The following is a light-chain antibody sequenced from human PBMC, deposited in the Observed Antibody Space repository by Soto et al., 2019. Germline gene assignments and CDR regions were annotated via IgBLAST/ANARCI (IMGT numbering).Light chain of an antibody. V-gene: IGLV1-44*01. J-gene: IGLJ2*01. CDR3: AAWDDSLNGL. CDR1: RSNIGSNT. Sequence: QSVLTQPPSASGTPGQRVTLSCSGSRSNIGSNTVNWYQQLPGTAPKLLIYSNNQRPSGVPDRFSGSKSGTSASLAISGLQSEDEADYYCAAWDDSLNGLFGGGTKLTVL. CDR2: SNN.